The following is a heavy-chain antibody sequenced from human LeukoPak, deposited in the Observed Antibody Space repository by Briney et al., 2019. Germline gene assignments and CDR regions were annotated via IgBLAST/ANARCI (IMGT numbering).Heavy chain of an antibody. V-gene: IGHV1-18*01. CDR3: ARDLNTPRWFDS. Sequence: ASVKVSCKTSDYTFTNYGISWVQQAPGQGLEWMGWINTNNGNINYAQNLQDRVTMTTDTSTSTAYMELRSLRSDDTAVYYCARDLNTPRWFDSWGQGTLVTVSS. CDR2: INTNNGNI. CDR1: DYTFTNYG. J-gene: IGHJ5*01.